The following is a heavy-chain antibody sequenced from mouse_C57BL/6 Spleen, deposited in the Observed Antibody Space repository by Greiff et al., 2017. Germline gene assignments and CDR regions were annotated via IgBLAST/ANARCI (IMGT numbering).Heavy chain of an antibody. CDR2: IYPGAGAT. V-gene: IGHV1-82*01. Sequence: QVQLQQSGPELVKPGASVKISCKASGYAFSSSWMHWVKQRPGQGLEWIGRIYPGAGATNYNGTFKGKATLPAATSSSTAYMQLSSLTSEDSAVYFCALHWDGAMDYWGQGTSVTVSS. J-gene: IGHJ4*01. CDR1: GYAFSSSW. D-gene: IGHD4-1*01. CDR3: ALHWDGAMDY.